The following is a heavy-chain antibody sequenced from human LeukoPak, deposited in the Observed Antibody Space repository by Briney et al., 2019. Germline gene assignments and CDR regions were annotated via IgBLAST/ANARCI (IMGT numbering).Heavy chain of an antibody. D-gene: IGHD3-22*01. CDR3: VKRRYDSSGYFDY. CDR2: IGGSGGST. J-gene: IGHJ4*02. V-gene: IGHV3-23*01. Sequence: PGGSLRLSCAASGFTFTTYAMSWVRQASGKGLEWVSVIGGSGGSTYYADSVKGRFTISRDNSQNTLYLQMNSLRAEDTAVYYCVKRRYDSSGYFDYWGQGTLVTVSS. CDR1: GFTFTTYA.